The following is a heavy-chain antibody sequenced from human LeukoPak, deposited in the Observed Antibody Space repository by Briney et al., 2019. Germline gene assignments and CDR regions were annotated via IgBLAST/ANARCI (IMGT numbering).Heavy chain of an antibody. CDR2: ITGSGGAT. CDR3: AKLLRAGRLLTISLDS. CDR1: GFIFSSYS. Sequence: GGSLRLSCAASGFIFSSYSMSWVRQAPGKGLEWVSVITGSGGATHYADSVKGRFTISRDNSKNTVYLQLNSLRAEDTAVYYCAKLLRAGRLLTISLDSWGQGTLVTVSS. V-gene: IGHV3-23*01. J-gene: IGHJ4*02. D-gene: IGHD3-10*01.